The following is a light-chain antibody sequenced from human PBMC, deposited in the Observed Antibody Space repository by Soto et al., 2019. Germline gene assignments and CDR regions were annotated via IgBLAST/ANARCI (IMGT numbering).Light chain of an antibody. V-gene: IGLV2-14*01. J-gene: IGLJ1*01. CDR3: TSFAGSGTYV. Sequence: SVLPPPASRSGLPGKSIAISCTRTSRYVGGYNYVSWYQQYPGKAPKLIIFDVTNRPSGVSDRFSGSKSGSTASLTISGLQADDEADYYCTSFAGSGTYVFGTGTRSPS. CDR1: SRYVGGYNY. CDR2: DVT.